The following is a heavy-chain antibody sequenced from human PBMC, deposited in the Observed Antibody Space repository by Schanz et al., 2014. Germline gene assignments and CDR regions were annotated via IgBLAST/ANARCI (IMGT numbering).Heavy chain of an antibody. D-gene: IGHD5-12*01. Sequence: QVQLVQSGAEVKKPGSSVKVSCKASGYTFSSYTINWVRHAPGQGLEWMGRIIPITGITNYAQKFQGRVTCTAYKSTSTAFFEVNSLRSEDTAVYYCARTGYDPSLTHWGQGTLVTVSS. CDR2: IIPITGIT. J-gene: IGHJ4*02. CDR3: ARTGYDPSLTH. V-gene: IGHV1-69*02. CDR1: GYTFSSYT.